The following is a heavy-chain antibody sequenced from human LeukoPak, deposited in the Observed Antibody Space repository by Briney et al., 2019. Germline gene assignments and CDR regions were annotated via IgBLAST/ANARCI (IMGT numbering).Heavy chain of an antibody. Sequence: GRSLRLSCAASGFTFSSYAMHWVRQAPGKGLEWVAVISYDGSNKYYADSVKGRFTISRDNSKNTLYLQMNSLRAEDTAVYYCASPGRFAVRARNVGYWGQGTLVTVSS. CDR2: ISYDGSNK. D-gene: IGHD3-3*01. CDR3: ASPGRFAVRARNVGY. V-gene: IGHV3-30*04. J-gene: IGHJ4*02. CDR1: GFTFSSYA.